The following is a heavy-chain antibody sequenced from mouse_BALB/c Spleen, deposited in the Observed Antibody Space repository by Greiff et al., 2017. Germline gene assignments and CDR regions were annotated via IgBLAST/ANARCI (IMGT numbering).Heavy chain of an antibody. V-gene: IGHV5-4*02. CDR2: ISDGGSYT. CDR1: GFTFSDYY. D-gene: IGHD1-1*01. J-gene: IGHJ4*01. Sequence: EVKLMESGGGLVKPGGSLKLSCAASGFTFSDYYMYWVRQTPEKRLEWVATISDGGSYTYYPDSVKGRFTISRDNAKNNLYLQMSSLKSEDTAMYYCARGDYYGSSPYAMDYWGQGTSVTVSS. CDR3: ARGDYYGSSPYAMDY.